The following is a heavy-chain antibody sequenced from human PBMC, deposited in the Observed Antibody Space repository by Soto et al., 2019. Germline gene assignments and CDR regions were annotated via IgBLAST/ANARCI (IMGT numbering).Heavy chain of an antibody. V-gene: IGHV3-74*01. Sequence: VVLVESGGGLVQPGGSLRLSCAASGFTFSAFSMHWVRQVPGKGLAWVSRINSEGDVRDYAGSVRGRFTISRDNAKNTLYLRMDSLGVEDSAMYHCARDGWAVAENWGQGTLVTVSS. J-gene: IGHJ4*02. CDR1: GFTFSAFS. CDR3: ARDGWAVAEN. D-gene: IGHD6-19*01. CDR2: INSEGDVR.